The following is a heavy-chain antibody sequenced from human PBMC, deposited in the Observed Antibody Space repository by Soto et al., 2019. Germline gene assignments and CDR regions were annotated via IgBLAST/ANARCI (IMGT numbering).Heavy chain of an antibody. CDR2: INHSGST. Sequence: QVQLQQWGAGLLKPSETLSLTCAVYGGSFSGYYWSWIRQPPGKGLEWIGEINHSGSTNYNPSLKSRVTISVDTSKNQFSLKLSSVTAADTAVYYCARGYGSGSYPPHYFDYWGRGTLVTVSS. CDR1: GGSFSGYY. J-gene: IGHJ4*02. V-gene: IGHV4-34*01. CDR3: ARGYGSGSYPPHYFDY. D-gene: IGHD3-10*01.